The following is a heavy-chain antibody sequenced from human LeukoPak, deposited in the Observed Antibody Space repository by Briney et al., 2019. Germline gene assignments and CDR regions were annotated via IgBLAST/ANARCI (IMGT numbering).Heavy chain of an antibody. CDR2: FDPEDGET. CDR1: GYTLTELS. V-gene: IGHV1-24*01. Sequence: ASVKVSCKVSGYTLTELSMHWVRQAPGKGLEWMGGFDPEDGETIYAQKFRGRVTMTEDTSTDTAYMELSSLRSEDTAVYYCATLRRDYPSYYYMDVWGKGTTVTVSS. CDR3: ATLRRDYPSYYYMDV. D-gene: IGHD4-11*01. J-gene: IGHJ6*03.